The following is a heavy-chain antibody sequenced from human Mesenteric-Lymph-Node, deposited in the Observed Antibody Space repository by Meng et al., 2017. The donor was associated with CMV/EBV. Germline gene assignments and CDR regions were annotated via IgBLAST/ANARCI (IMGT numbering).Heavy chain of an antibody. D-gene: IGHD2-2*01. V-gene: IGHV1-69*05. CDR3: ASRYCNNTSCYSGIHYGMDV. J-gene: IGHJ6*02. CDR2: IVPIFGTE. CDR1: GGTFSNYA. Sequence: SLKVSCKASGGTFSNYAINWARQAPGQGLEWMGGIVPIFGTEDYTQKFHGRVTITTDESTTTAYMEVRSLISDDTAVYYCASRYCNNTSCYSGIHYGMDVWGQGTTVTVSS.